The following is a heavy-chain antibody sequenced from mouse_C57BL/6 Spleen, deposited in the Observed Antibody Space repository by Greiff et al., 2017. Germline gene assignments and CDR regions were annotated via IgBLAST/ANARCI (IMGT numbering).Heavy chain of an antibody. CDR2: INPNYGTT. Sequence: VQLQQSGPELVKPGASVKISCKASGYSFTDYNMNWVKQSNGKSLEWIGVINPNYGTTSYNQKFKGKATLTVDQSSSTAYMQLSSLTSEDSAVYYCARGSYYGSSYYAMDYWGQGTSVTVSS. CDR1: GYSFTDYN. D-gene: IGHD1-1*01. CDR3: ARGSYYGSSYYAMDY. J-gene: IGHJ4*01. V-gene: IGHV1-39*01.